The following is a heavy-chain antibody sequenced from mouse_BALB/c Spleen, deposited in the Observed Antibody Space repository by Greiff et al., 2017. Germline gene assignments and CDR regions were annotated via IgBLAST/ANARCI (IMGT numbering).Heavy chain of an antibody. CDR2: ISTYYGDA. CDR3: ARGATTVVARDYFDY. D-gene: IGHD1-1*01. V-gene: IGHV1S137*01. CDR1: GYTFTDYA. Sequence: QVQLQQSGAELVRPGVSVKISCKGSGYTFTDYAMHWVKQSHAKSLEWIGVISTYYGDASYNQKFKGKATMTVDKSSSTAYMELARLTSEDSAIYYCARGATTVVARDYFDYWGQGTTLTVSS. J-gene: IGHJ2*01.